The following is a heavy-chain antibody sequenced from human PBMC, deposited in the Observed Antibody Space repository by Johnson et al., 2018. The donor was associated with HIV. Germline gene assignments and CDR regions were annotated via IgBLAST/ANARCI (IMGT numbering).Heavy chain of an antibody. CDR3: AKESKWESRTPHAFDM. CDR1: GFTFSSYA. CDR2: ISGSGGST. J-gene: IGHJ3*02. V-gene: IGHV3-23*04. D-gene: IGHD1-26*01. Sequence: VQLVESGGGLVQPGGSLRLSCAASGFTFSSYAMSWVRQAPGKGLEWVSAISGSGGSTYYADSVKGRFTVSRDNSKNTLYLQMKSLRPEDTAVYYCAKESKWESRTPHAFDMWGQGTMVTVSS.